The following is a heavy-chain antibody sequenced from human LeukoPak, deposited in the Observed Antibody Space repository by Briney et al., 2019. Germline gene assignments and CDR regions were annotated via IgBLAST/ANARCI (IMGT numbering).Heavy chain of an antibody. D-gene: IGHD3/OR15-3a*01. Sequence: ASVKVSCKASGYTFTNYDINWVRQTTGQGLEWMGWMNPNSGNTGYAQKFQGRVTMTRTTSTNTAYMELNSLTSEDTAVYFCARGHWTGYNYNWFDPWGHGTLVTVSS. CDR2: MNPNSGNT. J-gene: IGHJ5*02. CDR1: GYTFTNYD. V-gene: IGHV1-8*01. CDR3: ARGHWTGYNYNWFDP.